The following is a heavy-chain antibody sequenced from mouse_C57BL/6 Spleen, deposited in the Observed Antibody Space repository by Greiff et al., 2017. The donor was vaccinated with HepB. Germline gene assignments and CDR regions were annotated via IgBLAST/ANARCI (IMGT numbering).Heavy chain of an antibody. Sequence: EVQLQQSGAELVRPGASVKLSCTASGFNIKDDYMHWVKQRPEQGLEWIGWIDPENGDTEYASKFQGKATITADTSSNTAYLQLSSLTSEDTAVYYCTRGYSWFAYWGQGTLVTVSA. CDR1: GFNIKDDY. V-gene: IGHV14-4*01. J-gene: IGHJ3*01. CDR2: IDPENGDT. D-gene: IGHD2-3*01. CDR3: TRGYSWFAY.